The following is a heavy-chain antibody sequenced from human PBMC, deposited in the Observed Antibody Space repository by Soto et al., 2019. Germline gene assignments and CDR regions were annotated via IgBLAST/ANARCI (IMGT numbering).Heavy chain of an antibody. J-gene: IGHJ5*01. Sequence: QVQLVQPGAEVKTPGASVKVSCKASGYTFATYDINWVRQAPGQGLEWMGWMNPNSGNTGYAQKFQGRLTRTGNTSLSIAHMKLSRLRNEEPAVYYCARSDGTRVTWLHSWGQGTLVSVSA. CDR1: GYTFATYD. CDR3: ARSDGTRVTWLHS. CDR2: MNPNSGNT. D-gene: IGHD2-21*01. V-gene: IGHV1-8*01.